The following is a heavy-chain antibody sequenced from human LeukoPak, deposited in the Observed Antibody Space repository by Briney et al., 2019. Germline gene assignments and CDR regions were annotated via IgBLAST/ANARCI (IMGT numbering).Heavy chain of an antibody. D-gene: IGHD1-20*01. CDR3: ARDHITDAFDI. J-gene: IGHJ3*02. V-gene: IGHV4-59*01. CDR1: GGSISSYY. CDR2: IYYSGST. Sequence: SETLPLTRTVSGGSISSYYWSWIRQPPGKGLEWIGYIYYSGSTNYNPSLKSRVTISVDASKNQFSLKLSSVTAADTAVYYCARDHITDAFDIWGQGTMVTVSS.